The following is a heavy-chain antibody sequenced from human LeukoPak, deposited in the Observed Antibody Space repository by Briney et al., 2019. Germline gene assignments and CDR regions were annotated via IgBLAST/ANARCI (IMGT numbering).Heavy chain of an antibody. CDR1: GFTFSSSW. V-gene: IGHV3-7*01. Sequence: GGSLRLSCSASGFTFSSSWMTWVRQAPGKGLEWVANIKQDGSEQYTADSLKGRFTISRDNDKKLVFLQMNSLRVDDTAVYYCARVGPPYYYYYMDAWGNGTTVIVSS. J-gene: IGHJ6*03. CDR2: IKQDGSEQ. CDR3: ARVGPPYYYYYMDA.